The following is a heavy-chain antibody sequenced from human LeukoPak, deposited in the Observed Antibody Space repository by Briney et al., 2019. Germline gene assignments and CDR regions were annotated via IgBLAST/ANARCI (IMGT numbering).Heavy chain of an antibody. CDR2: ISSSSSYI. D-gene: IGHD6-6*01. V-gene: IGHV3-21*01. Sequence: PGGSLRLSCAASGFTFSSYSMNWFRQAPGKGLEWVSSISSSSSYIYYADSVKGRFTISRDNAKNSLYLQMNSLSAEDTAVYYCARDRDIAARLDYWGQGTLVTVSS. CDR1: GFTFSSYS. CDR3: ARDRDIAARLDY. J-gene: IGHJ4*02.